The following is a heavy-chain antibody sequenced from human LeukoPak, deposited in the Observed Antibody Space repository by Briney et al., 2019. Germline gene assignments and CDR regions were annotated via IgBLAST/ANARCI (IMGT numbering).Heavy chain of an antibody. D-gene: IGHD5-24*01. CDR2: ISGSGNGT. CDR1: GFTFRTYA. CDR3: AKRTMSAFDS. J-gene: IGHJ4*02. Sequence: GGSLRLSCTASGFTFRTYAMNWVRQAPGKGLEWLSGISGSGNGTYYADSVKGRFIISRDNSKNMVYLRMNSLTAEDTATYYCAKRTMSAFDSWGQGTLLIVSS. V-gene: IGHV3-23*01.